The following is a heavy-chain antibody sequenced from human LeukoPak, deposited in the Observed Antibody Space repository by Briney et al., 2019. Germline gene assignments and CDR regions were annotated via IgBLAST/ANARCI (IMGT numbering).Heavy chain of an antibody. CDR1: GGSFSGYY. J-gene: IGHJ4*02. D-gene: IGHD5-18*01. V-gene: IGHV4-34*01. Sequence: SETLSLTRAVYGGSFSGYYWSWIRQPPGKGLEWIGEINHSGSTNYNPSLKSRVTISVDTSKNQFSLKLSSVTAADTAVYYCARGNRGYSYGYRTPFDYWGQGTLVTVSS. CDR2: INHSGST. CDR3: ARGNRGYSYGYRTPFDY.